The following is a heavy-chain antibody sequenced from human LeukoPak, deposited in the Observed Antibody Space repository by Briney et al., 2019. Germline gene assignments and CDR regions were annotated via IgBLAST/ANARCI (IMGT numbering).Heavy chain of an antibody. D-gene: IGHD3-22*01. J-gene: IGHJ5*02. Sequence: NPSETLSLTCAVSGGSISSGGYSWSWIRQPPGKGLEWIGYIYHSGSTYYNPSLKSRVTISVDRSKNQFSLKLSSVTAADTAVYYCARGDRYYDSSGYLYNWFDPWGQGTLVTVSS. CDR1: GGSISSGGYS. CDR3: ARGDRYYDSSGYLYNWFDP. V-gene: IGHV4-30-2*01. CDR2: IYHSGST.